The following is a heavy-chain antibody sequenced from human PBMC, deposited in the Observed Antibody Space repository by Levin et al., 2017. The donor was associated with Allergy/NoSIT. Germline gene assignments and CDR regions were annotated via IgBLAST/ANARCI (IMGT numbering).Heavy chain of an antibody. D-gene: IGHD6-19*01. CDR2: IYPRDSDT. Sequence: KVSCEGSGYSFATSWIGWVRQMPGKGLEWMGIIYPRDSDTRYSPTFQGQVTISADKSINTAYLQWSSLKASDTAIYYCAAHDSRSSAWYSLHFWGQGTLVTVSS. V-gene: IGHV5-51*01. CDR1: GYSFATSW. CDR3: AAHDSRSSAWYSLHF. J-gene: IGHJ4*02.